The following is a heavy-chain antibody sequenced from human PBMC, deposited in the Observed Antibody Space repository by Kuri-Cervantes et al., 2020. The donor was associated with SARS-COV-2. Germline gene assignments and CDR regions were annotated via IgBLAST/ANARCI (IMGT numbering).Heavy chain of an antibody. V-gene: IGHV1-18*04. CDR2: ISAYNGNT. CDR3: SRESGSSGWYGFDY. Sequence: ASVKVSCKASGYTFTSYCISWLRQAPGQGLEWMGWISAYNGNTNYAQKLQGRVTMTTDTSTSTAYMELRSLRSDDTAVYYCSRESGSSGWYGFDYWGQGTLVTVSS. CDR1: GYTFTSYC. D-gene: IGHD6-19*01. J-gene: IGHJ4*02.